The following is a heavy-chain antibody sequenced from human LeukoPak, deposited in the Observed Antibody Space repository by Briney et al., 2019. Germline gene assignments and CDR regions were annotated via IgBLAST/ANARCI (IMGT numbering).Heavy chain of an antibody. CDR2: FDPEDGET. CDR3: VSSSWYDAFDI. J-gene: IGHJ3*02. V-gene: IGHV1-24*01. D-gene: IGHD6-13*01. Sequence: AASVKVSCKVSGYTLTELSMHWVRQAPGKGLEWMGGFDPEDGETIYAQKFQGRVTMTEDTSTDTAYMELSSLRSEDTAVYYCVSSSWYDAFDIWGQGTMVTVSS. CDR1: GYTLTELS.